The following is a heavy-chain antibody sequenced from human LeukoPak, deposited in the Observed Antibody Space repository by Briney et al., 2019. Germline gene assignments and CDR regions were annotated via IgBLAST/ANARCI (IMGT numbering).Heavy chain of an antibody. CDR1: GFTFSSYA. CDR2: LSGSGGGT. Sequence: GGSLRLSCAASGFTFSSYAMSWVRQAPGKGLEWVSALSGSGGGTYYADSVQGRFTISRDNSKNTLYLQMNSLRAEDTAVYYCAKAGDTSSSPLFLDWGQGTLVTVSS. V-gene: IGHV3-23*01. CDR3: AKAGDTSSSPLFLD. D-gene: IGHD6-6*01. J-gene: IGHJ4*02.